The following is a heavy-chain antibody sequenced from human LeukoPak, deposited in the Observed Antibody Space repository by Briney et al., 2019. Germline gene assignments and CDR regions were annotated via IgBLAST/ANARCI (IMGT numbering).Heavy chain of an antibody. J-gene: IGHJ6*03. V-gene: IGHV4-34*01. CDR1: GGSFSGYY. CDR2: INHSGST. D-gene: IGHD4-23*01. Sequence: SETLSLTCAVYGGSFSGYYWSWIRQPPGKGLEWIGEINHSGSTNYNPSLKSRVTIPVATSKNQFSLKLSSVTAADTAVYYCARGSTVVNGFMYYYYYYMDVWGKGTTVTVSS. CDR3: ARGSTVVNGFMYYYYYYMDV.